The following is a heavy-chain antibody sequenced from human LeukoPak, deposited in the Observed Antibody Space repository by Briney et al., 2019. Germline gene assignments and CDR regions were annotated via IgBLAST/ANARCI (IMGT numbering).Heavy chain of an antibody. V-gene: IGHV3-21*01. Sequence: PGGSLRLSCAASGFTFSSYSMNWVRRAPGKGLEWVSSISSSSSYIYYADSVKGRFTISRDNAKNSLYLQMNSLRAEDTAVYYCARVVAAAGSGYYFDYWGQGTLVTVSS. CDR1: GFTFSSYS. D-gene: IGHD6-13*01. CDR3: ARVVAAAGSGYYFDY. J-gene: IGHJ4*02. CDR2: ISSSSSYI.